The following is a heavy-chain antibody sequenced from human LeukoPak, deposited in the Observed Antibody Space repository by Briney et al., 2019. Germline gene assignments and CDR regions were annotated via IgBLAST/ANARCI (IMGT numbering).Heavy chain of an antibody. D-gene: IGHD3-22*01. CDR1: RFTFSSYW. J-gene: IGHJ4*02. CDR3: ARLRGQYYYDSSISY. Sequence: GGSLRLSCAASRFTFSSYWMSWVRQAPGKGLEWVANIKKDGSEKYYVDSVKGRFTISRDNAKTSLYLQMNSLRAEDTAVYYCARLRGQYYYDSSISYWGQGTLVTVSS. CDR2: IKKDGSEK. V-gene: IGHV3-7*01.